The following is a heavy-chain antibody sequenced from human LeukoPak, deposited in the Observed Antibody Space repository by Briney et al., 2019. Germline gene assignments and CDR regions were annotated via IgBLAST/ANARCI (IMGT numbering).Heavy chain of an antibody. V-gene: IGHV4-59*08. CDR1: GGSISSYY. J-gene: IGHJ4*02. CDR2: IYYSGST. Sequence: PSETLSLTCTVSGGSISSYYWSWIRQPPGKGLEWIGYIYYSGSTNYNPSLKSRVTISVDTSKSQFSLKLSSVTAADTAVYYCTRLPSSGQTYFDYWGQGTLVTVSS. D-gene: IGHD6-19*01. CDR3: TRLPSSGQTYFDY.